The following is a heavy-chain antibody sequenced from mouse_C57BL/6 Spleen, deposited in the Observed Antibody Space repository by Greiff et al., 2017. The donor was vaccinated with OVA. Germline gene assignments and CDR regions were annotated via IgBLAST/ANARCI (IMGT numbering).Heavy chain of an antibody. CDR1: GYTFTSYW. CDR2: IDPNSGGT. Sequence: QVQLQQPGAELVKPGASVKLSCKASGYTFTSYWMHWVKQRPGRGLEWIGRIDPNSGGTKYNEKFKSKATLTVDKPSSTAYMQLRSLTSEDSAVYYCARYVDYYGSRGYFDVWGTGTTVTVSS. CDR3: ARYVDYYGSRGYFDV. V-gene: IGHV1-72*01. J-gene: IGHJ1*03. D-gene: IGHD1-1*01.